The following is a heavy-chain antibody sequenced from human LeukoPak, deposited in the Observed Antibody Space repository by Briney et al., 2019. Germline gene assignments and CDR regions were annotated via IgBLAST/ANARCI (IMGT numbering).Heavy chain of an antibody. D-gene: IGHD1-1*01. CDR3: VRDRSVWNDVAYFDY. V-gene: IGHV4-61*01. J-gene: IGHJ4*02. CDR2: ITYSAGT. Sequence: SETLSLTCIVSGGSISSSSYYWGWIRQPPGKELGWTGYITYSAGTKYNPSLKSRVTISVDTSKNQFSLDLRSVTPADTALYYCVRDRSVWNDVAYFDYWGQGSLVTVSS. CDR1: GGSISSSSYY.